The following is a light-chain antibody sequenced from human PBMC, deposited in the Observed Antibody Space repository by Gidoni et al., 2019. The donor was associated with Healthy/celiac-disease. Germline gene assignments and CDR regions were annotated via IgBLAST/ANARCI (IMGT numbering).Light chain of an antibody. CDR1: QGISNY. Sequence: DIHLTQSPSSLSASVGDRVTITCRASQGISNYLAWYQQKPGKVPKLLIYAASTLQSGVPSRFSGSGSGTDFTLTISSLQPEDVATYYCQKYNSAPRRTFGQGTKVEIK. CDR3: QKYNSAPRRT. CDR2: AAS. V-gene: IGKV1-27*01. J-gene: IGKJ1*01.